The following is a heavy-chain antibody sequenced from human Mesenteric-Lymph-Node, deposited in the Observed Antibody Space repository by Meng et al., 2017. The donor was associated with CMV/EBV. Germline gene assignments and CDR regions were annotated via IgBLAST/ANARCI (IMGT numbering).Heavy chain of an antibody. CDR1: WFSLSARGVG. V-gene: IGHV2-5*01. CDR2: IYWNDDK. D-gene: IGHD3-3*01. J-gene: IGHJ4*02. Sequence: SGPTLVKPTQTLTLTCTLSWFSLSARGVGVGWIRQPPGKALEWLALIYWNDDKRYSPSLRSRLTITKDTSKNQVVLTMTNMDPVDTATYYCAHRSDYDYWSGPLDYWGQGTLVTVSS. CDR3: AHRSDYDYWSGPLDY.